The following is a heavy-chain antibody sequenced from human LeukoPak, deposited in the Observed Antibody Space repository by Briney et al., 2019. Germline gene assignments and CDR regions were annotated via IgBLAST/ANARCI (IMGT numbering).Heavy chain of an antibody. Sequence: GASVKVSCKASGYTFTAYYIHWVRQAPGHGLEWMGWINPTNGDTSYSKKFQGRVTMTRDTSLTTAYMDLNRLRSDDTAICYCGLQISSGSLDYWGQGTLVTVSS. J-gene: IGHJ4*02. CDR1: GYTFTAYY. V-gene: IGHV1-2*02. D-gene: IGHD2-15*01. CDR3: GLQISSGSLDY. CDR2: INPTNGDT.